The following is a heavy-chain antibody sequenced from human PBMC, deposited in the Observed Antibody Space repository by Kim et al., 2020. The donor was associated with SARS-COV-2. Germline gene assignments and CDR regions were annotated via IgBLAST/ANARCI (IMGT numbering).Heavy chain of an antibody. CDR1: GFTFSSYW. CDR3: ARDLPRYSSSSDWFDP. CDR2: IKQDGSEK. V-gene: IGHV3-7*01. D-gene: IGHD6-6*01. Sequence: GGSLRLSCAASGFTFSSYWMSWVRQAPGKGLEWVANIKQDGSEKYYVDSVKGRFTISRDNAKNSLYLQMNSLRAEDTAVYYCARDLPRYSSSSDWFDPWGQGTLVTVSS. J-gene: IGHJ5*02.